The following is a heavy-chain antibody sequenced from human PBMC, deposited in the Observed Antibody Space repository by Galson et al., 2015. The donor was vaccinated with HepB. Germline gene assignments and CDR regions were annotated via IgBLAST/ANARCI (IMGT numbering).Heavy chain of an antibody. J-gene: IGHJ4*02. CDR1: GFTFSAYA. CDR3: AREGNCGGGCYHLDY. Sequence: SLRLSCAASGFTFSAYAIHWVRQAPGKGLEWVSRISSDASWTTYAESAKGRFTISRDNAKNTHLQMNSLRAEDTAVYYCAREGNCGGGCYHLDYRGQGTLVTVS. V-gene: IGHV3-74*01. CDR2: ISSDASWT. D-gene: IGHD2-21*01.